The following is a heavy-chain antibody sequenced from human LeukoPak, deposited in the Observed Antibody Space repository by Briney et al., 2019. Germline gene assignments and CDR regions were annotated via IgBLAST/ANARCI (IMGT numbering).Heavy chain of an antibody. D-gene: IGHD2-15*01. V-gene: IGHV4-31*03. CDR2: KYYSGSA. CDR3: ATPYCSGISCLDVFNM. Sequence: PSQTLSLTCNVSGVSVSDGRYYWTWIRQLPGKCLEWIGYKYYSGSAKYNPSLRSRLTISIDTSKNQFSLQLSSVTAADTATYYCATPYCSGISCLDVFNMWGQGTMVTVSS. J-gene: IGHJ3*02. CDR1: GVSVSDGRYY.